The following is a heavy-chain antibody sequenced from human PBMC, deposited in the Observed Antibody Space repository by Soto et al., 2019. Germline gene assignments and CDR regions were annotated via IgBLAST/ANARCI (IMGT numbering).Heavy chain of an antibody. J-gene: IGHJ3*02. D-gene: IGHD3-22*01. CDR2: ISAYNGDT. V-gene: IGHV1-18*01. Sequence: ASVKVSCKASGYTFTNYGITWVRQAPGQGLEWMGWISAYNGDTHYTQRLQGRVTMTTDTSTSTAYMELRGLRSDDTAVYYCARVRQLVGYYDSSGYYDLSFDIWGQGTMVTVSS. CDR1: GYTFTNYG. CDR3: ARVRQLVGYYDSSGYYDLSFDI.